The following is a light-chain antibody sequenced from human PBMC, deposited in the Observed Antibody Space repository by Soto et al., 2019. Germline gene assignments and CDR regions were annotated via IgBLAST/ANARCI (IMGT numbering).Light chain of an antibody. Sequence: QSALTQPASVSGSPGQSITISCTGTIGDIGSYNRVSWYQQHPGKAPKLIIYEVTDRPSGVSNRFSGSKSGNTASLTISGLQAEDEAEYFCSSYTHINTRACVFGTGTKVTVL. CDR2: EVT. CDR3: SSYTHINTRACV. V-gene: IGLV2-14*01. CDR1: IGDIGSYNR. J-gene: IGLJ1*01.